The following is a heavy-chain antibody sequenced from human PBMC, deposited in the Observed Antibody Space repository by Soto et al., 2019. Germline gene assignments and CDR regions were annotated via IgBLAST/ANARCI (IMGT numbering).Heavy chain of an antibody. J-gene: IGHJ4*02. D-gene: IGHD3-22*01. CDR1: GGSILSGNYY. V-gene: IGHV4-31*03. Sequence: SATLSLTCTVSGGSILSGNYYWSWISQHPGKGLEWIGYIYYSGSTYYNPSLKSRVTISVDTSKNQFSLKLSSVTAADTAVYYCASTYYNASSGPLDYWGQGTLVTVS. CDR2: IYYSGST. CDR3: ASTYYNASSGPLDY.